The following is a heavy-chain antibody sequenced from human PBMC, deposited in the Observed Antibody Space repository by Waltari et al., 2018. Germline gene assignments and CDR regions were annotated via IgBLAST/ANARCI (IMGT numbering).Heavy chain of an antibody. V-gene: IGHV3-30-3*01. CDR1: GFTFSSYA. D-gene: IGHD1-1*01. CDR3: ASRDGYNSRVFDY. CDR2: ISYDGSNK. Sequence: QVQLVESGGGVVQPGRSLSLSCAASGFTFSSYAMHWVRQAPGKGLEWVAVISYDGSNKYFADSVKGRFTISRDNSKNTLYLQMNSLRAEDTAVYYCASRDGYNSRVFDYWGQGTLVTVSS. J-gene: IGHJ4*02.